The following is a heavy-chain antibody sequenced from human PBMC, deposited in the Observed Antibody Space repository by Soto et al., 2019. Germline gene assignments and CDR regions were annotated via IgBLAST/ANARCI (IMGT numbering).Heavy chain of an antibody. Sequence: ASVKVSCAASGYTITSYDINWVRQATGQGLEWMGWMNPNSGNTGYAQKFQGRVTMTRNTSISTAYMELSSLRSEDTAVYYCARGDYYDSPWFDPWGQGTLVTVSS. V-gene: IGHV1-8*01. J-gene: IGHJ5*02. CDR2: MNPNSGNT. CDR1: GYTITSYD. D-gene: IGHD3-22*01. CDR3: ARGDYYDSPWFDP.